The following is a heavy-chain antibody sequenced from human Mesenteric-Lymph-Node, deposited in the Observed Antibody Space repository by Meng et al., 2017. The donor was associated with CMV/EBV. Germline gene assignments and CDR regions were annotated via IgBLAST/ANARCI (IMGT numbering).Heavy chain of an antibody. CDR2: INSDGGST. Sequence: GESLELSCAASGFTFSSYWMHWVRQAPGKGLVWVSRINSDGGSTSYADFVKGRFTISRDNAKNTLYLQMNSLRAEDTAVYYCARGGVVPAAIWGQGTLVTVSS. CDR3: ARGGVVPAAI. V-gene: IGHV3-74*01. J-gene: IGHJ4*02. D-gene: IGHD2-2*01. CDR1: GFTFSSYW.